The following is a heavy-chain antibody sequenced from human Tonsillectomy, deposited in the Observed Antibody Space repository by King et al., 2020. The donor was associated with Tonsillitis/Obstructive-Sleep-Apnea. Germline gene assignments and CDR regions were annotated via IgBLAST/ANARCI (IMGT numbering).Heavy chain of an antibody. Sequence: VQLVESGSELKKPGASVRVSCKASGYTFTNYTINWVRQAPGQGLEWGGWINTNTGNPTYAQGFTGRFVFSLDTSVSTTYLQIRSLKAADTAVYYCARTLDYGDYSYYMDVWGKGTTVTVSS. CDR1: GYTFTNYT. J-gene: IGHJ6*03. CDR3: ARTLDYGDYSYYMDV. V-gene: IGHV7-4-1*02. D-gene: IGHD4-17*01. CDR2: INTNTGNP.